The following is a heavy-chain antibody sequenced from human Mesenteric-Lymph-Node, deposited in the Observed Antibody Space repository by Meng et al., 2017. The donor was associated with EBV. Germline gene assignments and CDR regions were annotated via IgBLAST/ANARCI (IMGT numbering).Heavy chain of an antibody. V-gene: IGHV4-34*01. CDR2: INHSGST. D-gene: IGHD2-21*01. Sequence: QVQLQQLGAGLLKPSETLSLTCDVYGGSFSGYYWSWIRQPPGKGLEWIGEINHSGSTNYNPSLTSRVTISVDTSKNHFSLKLTSVTAADTAVYYCARAFCGGDCSHFDYWGQGTLVTVSS. CDR3: ARAFCGGDCSHFDY. CDR1: GGSFSGYY. J-gene: IGHJ4*02.